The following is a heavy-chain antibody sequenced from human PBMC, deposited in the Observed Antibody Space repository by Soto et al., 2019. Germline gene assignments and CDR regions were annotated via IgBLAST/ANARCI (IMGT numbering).Heavy chain of an antibody. CDR2: IYYSGST. CDR3: ARDNTDILTGYYMRYNWFDP. V-gene: IGHV4-59*12. Sequence: PSETLSLTCTVSGGSISSYYWSWIRQPPGKGLEWIGYIYYSGSTYYNPSLKSRVTISVDTSKNQFSLKLSSVTAADTAVYYCARDNTDILTGYYMRYNWFDPWGQGTLVTVSS. D-gene: IGHD3-9*01. J-gene: IGHJ5*02. CDR1: GGSISSYY.